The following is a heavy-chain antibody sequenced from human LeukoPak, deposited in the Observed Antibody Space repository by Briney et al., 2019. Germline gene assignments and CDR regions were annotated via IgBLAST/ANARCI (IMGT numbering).Heavy chain of an antibody. D-gene: IGHD2-21*02. J-gene: IGHJ2*01. V-gene: IGHV4-59*12. Sequence: SETLSLTCTVSGGSISSYYWSWIRQPPGKGLEWIGYIYYSGSTNYNPSLKSRVTISVDTSKNQFSLKLSSVTAADTAVYYCARDTPPRYCGGDCYYWYFDLWGRGTLVTVSS. CDR3: ARDTPPRYCGGDCYYWYFDL. CDR1: GGSISSYY. CDR2: IYYSGST.